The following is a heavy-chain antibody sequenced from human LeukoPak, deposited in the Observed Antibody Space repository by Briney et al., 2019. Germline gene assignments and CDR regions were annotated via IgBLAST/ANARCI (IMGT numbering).Heavy chain of an antibody. V-gene: IGHV3-48*04. CDR3: ARGSHFFDY. CDR2: ISSSGSTI. Sequence: GGSLRVSCAASGFTFNTYTMSWVRHAPGKGLEWISTISSSGSTISYADSVKGRFTISRDNAKNSLDLQMNSLRGEDTAVYYCARGSHFFDYWGQGTPATVSS. CDR1: GFTFNTYT. J-gene: IGHJ4*02. D-gene: IGHD2/OR15-2a*01.